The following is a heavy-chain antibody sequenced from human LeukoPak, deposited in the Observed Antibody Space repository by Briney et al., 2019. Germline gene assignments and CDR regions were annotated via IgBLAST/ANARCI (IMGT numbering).Heavy chain of an antibody. CDR3: ARPERRSHYIPEDA. Sequence: GESLKISCKGSGYRFTSYWIGWVRQMPGKGLEWMGIIYPGDSDTRYSPSFQGQVTISADKSISTAYLQLSSLKASDTAMYYCARPERRSHYIPEDAWGQGTLVTVSX. V-gene: IGHV5-51*01. CDR1: GYRFTSYW. CDR2: IYPGDSDT. J-gene: IGHJ5*02. D-gene: IGHD1-1*01.